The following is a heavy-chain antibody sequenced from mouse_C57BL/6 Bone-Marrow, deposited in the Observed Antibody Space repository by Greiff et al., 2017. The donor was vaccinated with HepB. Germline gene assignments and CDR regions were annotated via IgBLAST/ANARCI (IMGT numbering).Heavy chain of an antibody. CDR1: GYTFTSYD. CDR2: IYPRDGST. V-gene: IGHV1-85*01. Sequence: VKVVESGPELVKPGASVKLSCKASGYTFTSYDINWVKQRPGQGLEWIGWIYPRDGSTKYNEKFKGKATLTVDTSSSTAYMELHSLTSEDSAVYFCARLLYYGNGRYFDVWGTGTTVTVSS. D-gene: IGHD2-1*01. CDR3: ARLLYYGNGRYFDV. J-gene: IGHJ1*03.